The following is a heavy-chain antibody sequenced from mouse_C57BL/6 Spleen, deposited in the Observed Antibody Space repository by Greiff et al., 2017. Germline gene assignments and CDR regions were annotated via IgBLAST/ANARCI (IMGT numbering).Heavy chain of an antibody. CDR2: IYPGDGDT. CDR1: GYAFSSSW. V-gene: IGHV1-82*01. Sequence: QVQLQQSGPELVKPGASVKISCKASGYAFSSSWMNWVKQRPGKGLEWIGRIYPGDGDTNYNGKFKGKATLTADKSSSTAYMQLSSLTSEDSAVYFCASRDYYGSWYYFDYWGQGTTLTVSS. CDR3: ASRDYYGSWYYFDY. J-gene: IGHJ2*01. D-gene: IGHD1-1*01.